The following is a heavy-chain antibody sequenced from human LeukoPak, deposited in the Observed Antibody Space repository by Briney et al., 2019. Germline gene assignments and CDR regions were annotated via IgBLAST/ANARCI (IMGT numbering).Heavy chain of an antibody. J-gene: IGHJ4*02. V-gene: IGHV3-23*01. CDR2: ISGSGAST. CDR3: AKDVGKWESLHFFDY. CDR1: GFTFSTNA. Sequence: GGSLRLSCLTSGFTFSTNAMSWVRQAPGKGLEWISGISGSGASTYYADSVTGRFAISRDNSRNTLYLQMNSLRGDDTAVYYCAKDVGKWESLHFFDYWGQGTLVTVSS. D-gene: IGHD1-26*01.